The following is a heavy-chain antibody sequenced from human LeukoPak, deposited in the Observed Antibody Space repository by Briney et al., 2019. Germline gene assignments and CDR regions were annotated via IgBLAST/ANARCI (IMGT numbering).Heavy chain of an antibody. J-gene: IGHJ4*02. V-gene: IGHV4-34*01. CDR3: ARDSDSGFQ. D-gene: IGHD3-16*01. Sequence: GLDWIGEIDNRGSTQYKPSLRSRGIISIDTSGNHFSLKLTSVTAADTAVYFCARDSDSGFQWGQGMLVTVSS. CDR2: IDNRGST.